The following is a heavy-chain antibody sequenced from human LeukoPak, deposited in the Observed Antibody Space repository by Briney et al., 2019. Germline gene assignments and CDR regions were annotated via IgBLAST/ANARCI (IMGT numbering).Heavy chain of an antibody. CDR2: IYYSGST. V-gene: IGHV4-59*12. CDR1: GGSISSYY. D-gene: IGHD3-16*01. J-gene: IGHJ4*02. Sequence: SETLSLTCTVSGGSISSYYWSWIRRPPGKGLEWIGYIYYSGSTNYNPSLKSRVTMSVDTSKNQFSLKLSSVTAADTAVYYCARDLGRGSFDYWGQGTLVTVSS. CDR3: ARDLGRGSFDY.